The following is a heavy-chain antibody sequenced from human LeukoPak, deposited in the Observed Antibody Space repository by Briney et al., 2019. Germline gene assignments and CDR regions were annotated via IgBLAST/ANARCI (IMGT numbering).Heavy chain of an antibody. CDR1: GGSISSGNYY. Sequence: KPSETLSLTCTVSGGSISSGNYYWGWIRQPPGKGLEWIGSIYYSGSTYYNPSLKSRVTISVDTSKNQFSLKLSSVTAADTAVYYCARPAPYGDYFDYWGQGTLVTVSS. J-gene: IGHJ4*02. CDR2: IYYSGST. CDR3: ARPAPYGDYFDY. D-gene: IGHD4-17*01. V-gene: IGHV4-39*07.